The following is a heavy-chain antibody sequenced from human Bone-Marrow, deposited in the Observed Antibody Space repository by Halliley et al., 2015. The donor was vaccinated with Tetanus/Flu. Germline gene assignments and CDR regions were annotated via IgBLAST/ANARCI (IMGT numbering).Heavy chain of an antibody. J-gene: IGHJ3*01. CDR2: NGDVI. D-gene: IGHD6-19*01. Sequence: NGDVITYAASGKGRFTISRDNAKNSLYLQMSSLRAEDTALYYCARGRIWGAAVAGSGRAFDVWGQGTMVTVSS. CDR3: ARGRIWGAAVAGSGRAFDV. V-gene: IGHV3-20*03.